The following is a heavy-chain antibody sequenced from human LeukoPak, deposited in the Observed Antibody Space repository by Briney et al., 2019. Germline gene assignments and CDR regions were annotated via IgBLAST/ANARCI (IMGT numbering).Heavy chain of an antibody. CDR1: GFTFSSYS. J-gene: IGHJ4*02. CDR2: ISSSSSYI. Sequence: GGSLRLSCAASGFTFSSYSMNWVRQAPGKGLEWVSSISSSSSYIYYADSVKGRFTISRDNAKNSLYLQMNSLRAEDTAVYYCARDRGSGWYRYYFDYWGQGTLVIVSS. D-gene: IGHD6-19*01. V-gene: IGHV3-21*01. CDR3: ARDRGSGWYRYYFDY.